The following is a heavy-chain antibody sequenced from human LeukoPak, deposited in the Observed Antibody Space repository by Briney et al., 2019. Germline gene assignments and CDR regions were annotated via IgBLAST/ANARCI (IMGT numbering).Heavy chain of an antibody. CDR3: ARVIQLRYFDWFEHLDY. Sequence: GASVKVSCKASGYTFTGYYMHWVRQAPGQGLEWMGWINPNSGGTNYAQKLQGRVTMTTDTSTSTAYMELRSLRSDDTAVYYCARVIQLRYFDWFEHLDYWGQGTLVTVSS. CDR1: GYTFTGYY. J-gene: IGHJ4*02. D-gene: IGHD3-9*01. V-gene: IGHV1-2*02. CDR2: INPNSGGT.